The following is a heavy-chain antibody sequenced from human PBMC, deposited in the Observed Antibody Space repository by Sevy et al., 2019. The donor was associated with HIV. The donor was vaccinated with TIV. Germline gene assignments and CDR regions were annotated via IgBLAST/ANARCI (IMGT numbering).Heavy chain of an antibody. CDR1: GGSISSGGYY. D-gene: IGHD3-10*01. Sequence: SETLSLTCTVSGGSISSGGYYWSWIRQHPGKGLEWIGYIYYSGGTYYNPSLKSRVTISVDTSKNQFSLKLSSVTAADTAVYYCARGGTWFGELTYGYYFDYWGQGTLVTVSS. V-gene: IGHV4-31*03. CDR2: IYYSGGT. J-gene: IGHJ4*02. CDR3: ARGGTWFGELTYGYYFDY.